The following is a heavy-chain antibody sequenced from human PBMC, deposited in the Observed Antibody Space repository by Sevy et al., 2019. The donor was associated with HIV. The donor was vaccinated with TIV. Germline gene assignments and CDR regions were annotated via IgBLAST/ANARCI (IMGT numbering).Heavy chain of an antibody. Sequence: GGSLRLSCAASGFTFSSYSMNWVRQAPGKGLEWVSSISSSSSSIYYEDSVKGRFTISKDNAKNSLYRQMNSLRAEDTAVYYCARAGIPGRNAFDIWGQGTMVTVSS. V-gene: IGHV3-21*01. D-gene: IGHD1-20*01. CDR1: GFTFSSYS. CDR3: ARAGIPGRNAFDI. J-gene: IGHJ3*02. CDR2: ISSSSSSI.